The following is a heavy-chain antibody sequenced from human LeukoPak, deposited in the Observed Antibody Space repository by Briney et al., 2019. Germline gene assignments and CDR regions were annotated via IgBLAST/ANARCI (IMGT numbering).Heavy chain of an antibody. D-gene: IGHD1-26*01. CDR2: IYYSGST. CDR1: GGSISSYY. Sequence: SETLSLTRTVSGGSISSYYWGWIRQPPGKGLEWIGYIYYSGSTNYNPSLKSRVTISVDTSKSQFSLKLSSVTAADTAVYYCARRSGSYPYFFDYWGQGTLVTVSS. J-gene: IGHJ4*02. V-gene: IGHV4-59*08. CDR3: ARRSGSYPYFFDY.